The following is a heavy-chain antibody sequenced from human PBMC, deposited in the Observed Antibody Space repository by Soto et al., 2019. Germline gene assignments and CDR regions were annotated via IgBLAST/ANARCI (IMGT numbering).Heavy chain of an antibody. CDR1: GYTFTSYG. D-gene: IGHD2-8*01. V-gene: IGHV1-18*01. CDR3: ARDLHYTHVYYGMAV. Sequence: ASVKVSCKASGYTFTSYGLSWVRQAPGQGLEWVGWISAYNGNTIFAQSVQGRVTMTTDTSTSTAYMELRSLRSDDTAVYYCARDLHYTHVYYGMAVWGQGTTVTVSS. CDR2: ISAYNGNT. J-gene: IGHJ6*02.